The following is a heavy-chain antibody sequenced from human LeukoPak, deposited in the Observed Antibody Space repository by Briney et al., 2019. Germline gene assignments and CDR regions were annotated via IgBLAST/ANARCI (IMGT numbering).Heavy chain of an antibody. J-gene: IGHJ5*02. CDR1: GGSMSSQY. D-gene: IGHD3-22*01. V-gene: IGHV4-59*11. CDR3: ARAKYYYDSSAPNWFDP. CDR2: IYYSGSP. Sequence: SETLSLTCSVSGGSMSSQYWSWIRQPPGMRLEWIGYIYYSGSPNNNPSLKCRVTISVDTSKNQFSLKLSSATAADTAVYYCARAKYYYDSSAPNWFDPWGQGILVTVSS.